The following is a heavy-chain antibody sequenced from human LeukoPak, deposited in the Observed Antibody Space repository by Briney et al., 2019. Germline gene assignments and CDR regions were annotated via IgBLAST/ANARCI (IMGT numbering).Heavy chain of an antibody. CDR3: AKDTSRSGYYYGMDV. D-gene: IGHD3-10*01. CDR1: GFIFDDYI. J-gene: IGHJ6*02. V-gene: IGHV3-9*01. Sequence: PGGSLRLSCAASGFIFDDYIMHWVRQTPGKGLEWVSGINWRGDGIGYADSVKGRFTISRDNAKNSLYLQMNSLRAEDTALYYCAKDTSRSGYYYGMDVWGQGTTVTVS. CDR2: INWRGDGI.